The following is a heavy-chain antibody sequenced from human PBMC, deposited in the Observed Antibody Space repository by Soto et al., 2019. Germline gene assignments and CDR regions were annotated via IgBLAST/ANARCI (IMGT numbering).Heavy chain of an antibody. CDR3: ASDEYYYDSSYAFDI. V-gene: IGHV4-31*03. D-gene: IGHD3-22*01. CDR1: GCSISSGGYY. Sequence: TLSLTCTVSGCSISSGGYYWSWIRQHPGKGLEWIGYSYYSGSTYYNPSLKSRVTISVDTYKSQFSLKLSSVTAADTAVHYCASDEYYYDSSYAFDIWGQGTMVTVSS. J-gene: IGHJ3*02. CDR2: SYYSGST.